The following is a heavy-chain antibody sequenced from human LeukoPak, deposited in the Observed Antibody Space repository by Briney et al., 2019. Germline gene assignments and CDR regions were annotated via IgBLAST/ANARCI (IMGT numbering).Heavy chain of an antibody. Sequence: SETLSLTCAVSGGSISSSNWQSLVRQPPREGLEWLGESYHRRNTNYNPSLKSRVTISIDKSRNKFSLKMSTVTAADTAVYYCARWTVAGAVRFAYWGQG. D-gene: IGHD6-19*01. CDR2: SYHRRNT. V-gene: IGHV4-4*02. J-gene: IGHJ4*02. CDR1: GGSISSSNW. CDR3: ARWTVAGAVRFAY.